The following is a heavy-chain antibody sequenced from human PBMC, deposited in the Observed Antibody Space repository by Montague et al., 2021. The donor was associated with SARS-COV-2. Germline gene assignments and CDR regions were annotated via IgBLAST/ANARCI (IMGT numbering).Heavy chain of an antibody. CDR1: GGTISSYY. CDR3: ARVFPRWLQFDPYFDY. Sequence: TLSLTCTVSGGTISSYYWSWIRQPPGKGLEWIGYIYYSGSTNYNPSLKSRVTISVDTSKNQFSLKLSSVTAADTAVYYCARVFPRWLQFDPYFDYWGQGTLVTVSS. V-gene: IGHV4-59*01. J-gene: IGHJ4*02. D-gene: IGHD5-24*01. CDR2: IYYSGST.